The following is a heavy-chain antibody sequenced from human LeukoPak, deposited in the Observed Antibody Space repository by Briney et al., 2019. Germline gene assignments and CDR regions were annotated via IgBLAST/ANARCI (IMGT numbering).Heavy chain of an antibody. V-gene: IGHV3-48*03. CDR2: ISSSGSTI. CDR3: AELGITTIGGV. D-gene: IGHD3-10*02. Sequence: AGSLRLSCAASGFTFSSYKMNSVRQAPGKGLEWVSYISSSGSTIYYAESVKGRFTISRDNAKNSLYLQMKSLRAEDTAVYYCAELGITTIGGVWGKGTTVTISS. CDR1: GFTFSSYK. J-gene: IGHJ6*04.